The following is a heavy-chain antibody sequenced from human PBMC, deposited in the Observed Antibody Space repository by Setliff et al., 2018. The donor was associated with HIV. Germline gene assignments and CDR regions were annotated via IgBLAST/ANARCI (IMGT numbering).Heavy chain of an antibody. D-gene: IGHD3-3*01. J-gene: IGHJ4*02. CDR2: FYSGGSV. CDR1: GFNVTIND. Sequence: GGSLRLSCAASGFNVTINDMSWVRQGPGKGLEWVSVFYSGGSVYYADYVKGRFTIYRDICTNILHLRMISLRVEDTAVYYCVKVIGGGGRPGMTLFHELDYWGQGTQVTVSS. V-gene: IGHV3-53*01. CDR3: VKVIGGGGRPGMTLFHELDY.